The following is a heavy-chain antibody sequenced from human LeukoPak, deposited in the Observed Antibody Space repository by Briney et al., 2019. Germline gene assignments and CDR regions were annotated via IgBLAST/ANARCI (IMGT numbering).Heavy chain of an antibody. Sequence: GGSLRLSCAASGFTFRSYEMHWVRQAPGKGLEWVSYISSSGSTIYYADSVKGRFTISRDNAKNSPYLQMNSLRAEDTAVYYCAELGITMIGGVWGKGTTVTISS. V-gene: IGHV3-48*03. J-gene: IGHJ6*04. D-gene: IGHD3-10*02. CDR3: AELGITMIGGV. CDR1: GFTFRSYE. CDR2: ISSSGSTI.